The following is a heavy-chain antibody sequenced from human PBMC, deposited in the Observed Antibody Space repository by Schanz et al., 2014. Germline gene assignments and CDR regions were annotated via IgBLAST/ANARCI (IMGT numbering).Heavy chain of an antibody. V-gene: IGHV3-33*06. J-gene: IGHJ6*02. D-gene: IGHD6-6*01. Sequence: QVQLVELGGGVVRPGRSLRLSCAASGFTFNNYGMHWVRQAPGKGLEWVAVIWYDGTDRYYADSVKGRFTISRDNSKNTLYLQMNSLRAEDTAVYYCAKGSMAARPLLPTDYYFYGTDIWGQGTTVTVSS. CDR3: AKGSMAARPLLPTDYYFYGTDI. CDR2: IWYDGTDR. CDR1: GFTFNNYG.